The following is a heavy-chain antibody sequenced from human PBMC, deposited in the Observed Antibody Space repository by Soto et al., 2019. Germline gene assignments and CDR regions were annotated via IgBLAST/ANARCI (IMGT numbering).Heavy chain of an antibody. J-gene: IGHJ6*02. D-gene: IGHD3-3*01. CDR2: INTDGSTT. Sequence: GGSLRLSCAASGFTFGGYWVHWVRQAPGKGLVWVSRINTDGSTTNYADSVKGRFTISRDNAKNTLYLQMNSLRAEDMAVYYCARAGYYDFWSGYHYGMDVWGQGTTVTVSS. CDR3: ARAGYYDFWSGYHYGMDV. V-gene: IGHV3-74*01. CDR1: GFTFGGYW.